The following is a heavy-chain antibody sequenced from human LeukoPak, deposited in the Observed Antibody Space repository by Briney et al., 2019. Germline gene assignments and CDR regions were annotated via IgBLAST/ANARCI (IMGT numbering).Heavy chain of an antibody. CDR1: GYTFTSYY. D-gene: IGHD1-26*01. V-gene: IGHV1-46*01. J-gene: IGHJ3*02. CDR2: INPSGGST. Sequence: ASVKVSCKASGYTFTSYYMHWVQQAPGQGLEWMGIINPSGGSTSYAQKFQGRVTMTRDMSTSTVYMELSSLRSEDTAVYYCARDSIVGATGDAFDIWGQGTMVTVSS. CDR3: ARDSIVGATGDAFDI.